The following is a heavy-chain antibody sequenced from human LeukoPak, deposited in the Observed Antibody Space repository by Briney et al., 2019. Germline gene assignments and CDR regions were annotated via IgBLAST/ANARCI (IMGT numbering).Heavy chain of an antibody. CDR2: ISSSSSYI. J-gene: IGHJ3*02. V-gene: IGHV3-21*01. CDR1: GFTFSSYS. D-gene: IGHD6-13*01. CDR3: ARDGDHSSSWYGAFDI. Sequence: GSLRLSCAASGFTFSSYSMNWVRQAPGKGLEWVSSISSSSSYIYYADSVKGRFTISRDNAKNSLYLQMNSLRAEDTAAYYCARDGDHSSSWYGAFDIWGQGTTVTVSS.